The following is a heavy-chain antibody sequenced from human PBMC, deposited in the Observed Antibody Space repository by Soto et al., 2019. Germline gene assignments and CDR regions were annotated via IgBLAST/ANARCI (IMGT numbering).Heavy chain of an antibody. CDR3: AAANNPTPFDY. CDR2: IVVDSGNT. CDR1: GFTFADSA. V-gene: IGHV1-58*01. Sequence: SVKVSCKASGFTFADSAVQWVRQARGQRLEWIGWIVVDSGNTKYAQKFPERITITWDMSTSTAYMELSSLRSEDTAVYYCAAANNPTPFDYGGQEPLVPVSS. J-gene: IGHJ4*02.